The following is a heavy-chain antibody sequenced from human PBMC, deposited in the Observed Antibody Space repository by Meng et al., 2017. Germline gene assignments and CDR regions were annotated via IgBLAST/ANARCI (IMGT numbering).Heavy chain of an antibody. V-gene: IGHV4-34*01. CDR1: GGSFSGYY. CDR3: AGGYRNNRAYYYDSSGYHGPSLVDY. Sequence: SETLSLTCAVYGGSFSGYYWSWTRQLPGKGLEWIGEINHSGSTNYNPSLKSRVTISVDTSKNQFSLKLSSVTAADTAVYYCAGGYRNNRAYYYDSSGYHGPSLVDYWGQGTLVTVSS. D-gene: IGHD3-22*01. J-gene: IGHJ4*02. CDR2: INHSGST.